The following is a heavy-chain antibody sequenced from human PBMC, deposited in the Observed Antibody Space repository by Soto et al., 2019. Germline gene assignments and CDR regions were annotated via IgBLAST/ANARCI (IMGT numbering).Heavy chain of an antibody. CDR3: TTNYYASSGYDNWFDP. CDR2: IRSKAYGGTT. CDR1: GFTFGDYA. V-gene: IGHV3-49*05. J-gene: IGHJ5*02. D-gene: IGHD3-22*01. Sequence: EVQLVESGGGLVKPGRSLRLSCTASGFTFGDYAMSWFRQAPGKGLEWVGFIRSKAYGGTTEYAASVKGRFTISRDDSKIIAYLQMNSLKTEDTAVYYCTTNYYASSGYDNWFDPWGQGTLVTVSS.